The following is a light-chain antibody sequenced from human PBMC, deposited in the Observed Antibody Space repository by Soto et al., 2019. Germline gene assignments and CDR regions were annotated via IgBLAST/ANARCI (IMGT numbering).Light chain of an antibody. J-gene: IGKJ4*01. CDR1: QSVRSSY. CDR3: QQYGSSPLT. V-gene: IGKV3-20*01. Sequence: EIVLTQSPGTLSLSPGERATLSCRASQSVRSSYLAWYQQKPGQAPRLLIYGASSRATGIPDRFSGSGSGTGFTLTISRLEPADFAVYYCQQYGSSPLTFGGGTKVDIK. CDR2: GAS.